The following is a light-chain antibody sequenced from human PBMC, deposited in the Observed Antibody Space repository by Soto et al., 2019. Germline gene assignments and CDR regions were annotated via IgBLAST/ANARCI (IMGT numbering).Light chain of an antibody. J-gene: IGKJ2*03. Sequence: ETVMTQSPATLSVSPGERATLSCRASQNIFTNVAWYQQKPGQGPRLLIYRTSTRAAGIAARFSGSGAGTDSPLTITNVQSEDSAVYFWQQFTHWPPYSFGQGTKLEI. CDR3: QQFTHWPPYS. V-gene: IGKV3-15*01. CDR1: QNIFTN. CDR2: RTS.